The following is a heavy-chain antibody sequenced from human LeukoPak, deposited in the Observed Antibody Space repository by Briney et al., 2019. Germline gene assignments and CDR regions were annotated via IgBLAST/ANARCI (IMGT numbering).Heavy chain of an antibody. J-gene: IGHJ3*02. Sequence: GGSLRLSCAASGFTFSSFAMSWVREAPGKGLEWVSAISGSGGSTYYADSVKGRFTISRDNSENTLYLQMNSLRAEDTAVYYCARDSSISLAFDIWGQGTIVTVSS. D-gene: IGHD3-9*01. V-gene: IGHV3-23*01. CDR2: ISGSGGST. CDR3: ARDSSISLAFDI. CDR1: GFTFSSFA.